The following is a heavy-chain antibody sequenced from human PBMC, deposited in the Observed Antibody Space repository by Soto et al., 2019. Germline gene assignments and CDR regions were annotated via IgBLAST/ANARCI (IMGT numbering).Heavy chain of an antibody. J-gene: IGHJ4*02. V-gene: IGHV4-30-4*08. Sequence: TLSLTCTVSGGSIIITTYYWGWIRQPPGKGLEWIGYIYYSGSTYYNPSLKSRVTISVDTSKNQFSLKLSSVTAADTAVYYCAREKRSGNFDYWGQGTLVTVSS. D-gene: IGHD1-1*01. CDR3: AREKRSGNFDY. CDR1: GGSIIITTYY. CDR2: IYYSGST.